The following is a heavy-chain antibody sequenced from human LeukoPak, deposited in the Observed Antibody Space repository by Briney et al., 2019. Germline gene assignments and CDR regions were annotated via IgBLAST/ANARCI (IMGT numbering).Heavy chain of an antibody. Sequence: ASVKVSCKASGYTFTRHAIHWVRQAPGQRLEWMGWINAGNGDTKYSQKFQGRVTFTGDTSASTAYMELSSLKSEDTAVYYCATVTRGTTLDHWGQGTLLTVSS. D-gene: IGHD4-23*01. CDR3: ATVTRGTTLDH. V-gene: IGHV1-3*01. J-gene: IGHJ5*02. CDR2: INAGNGDT. CDR1: GYTFTRHA.